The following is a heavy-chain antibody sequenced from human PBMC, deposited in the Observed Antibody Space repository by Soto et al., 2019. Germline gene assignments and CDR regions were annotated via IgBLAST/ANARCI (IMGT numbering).Heavy chain of an antibody. CDR1: GFTLSSYA. V-gene: IGHV3-23*01. Sequence: PGGSLRLSCAASGFTLSSYAMSWVRQAPGKGLEWVSAISGSGGSTYYADSVKGRFTISRDNSKNTLYLQMNSLRAEDTAVYYCAKAYDFWSGYYEFWGQGTLVTVSS. CDR3: AKAYDFWSGYYEF. J-gene: IGHJ4*02. CDR2: ISGSGGST. D-gene: IGHD3-3*01.